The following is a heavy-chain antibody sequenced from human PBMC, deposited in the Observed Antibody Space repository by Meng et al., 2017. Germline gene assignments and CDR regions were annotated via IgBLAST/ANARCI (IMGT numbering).Heavy chain of an antibody. V-gene: IGHV3-30*01. D-gene: IGHD4-17*01. CDR3: ARDRWTTVTRSPDY. Sequence: GGSLRLSCAASGLTFSSYAMHWVRQAPGKGLEWVAVISYDGSNKYYADSVKGRFTISRDNSKNTLYLQMNSLRAEDTAVYYCARDRWTTVTRSPDYWGQGTLVTVSS. J-gene: IGHJ4*02. CDR1: GLTFSSYA. CDR2: ISYDGSNK.